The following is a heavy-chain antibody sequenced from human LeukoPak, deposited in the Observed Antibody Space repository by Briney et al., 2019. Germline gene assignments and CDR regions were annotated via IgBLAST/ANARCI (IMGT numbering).Heavy chain of an antibody. J-gene: IGHJ6*03. CDR2: MNPNSGNT. CDR3: TARGYYGSGSYYNVPYYMDV. V-gene: IGHV1-8*01. D-gene: IGHD3-10*01. Sequence: ASVTVSCKASGYTFTSYDTNWVRQATGQGLEWMGWMNPNSGNTGYAQKFQGRVTMTRNTSISTAYVELSSLRSEDTAVYYCTARGYYGSGSYYNVPYYMDVWGKGTTVTISS. CDR1: GYTFTSYD.